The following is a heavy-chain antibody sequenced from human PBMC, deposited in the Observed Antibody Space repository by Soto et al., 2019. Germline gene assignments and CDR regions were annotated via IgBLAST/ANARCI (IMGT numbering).Heavy chain of an antibody. D-gene: IGHD4-17*01. CDR1: GFTFGDYA. Sequence: GGSLRLSCTASGFTFGDYAMIWFRQAPGRGLEWVGFIRSKAYGGTTEYAASVKGRFTISRDESKSIAYLQMNSLKTEDTAVYYCTRGSPDYGGNPSVYWGQGTLVTVSS. CDR3: TRGSPDYGGNPSVY. CDR2: IRSKAYGGTT. V-gene: IGHV3-49*03. J-gene: IGHJ4*02.